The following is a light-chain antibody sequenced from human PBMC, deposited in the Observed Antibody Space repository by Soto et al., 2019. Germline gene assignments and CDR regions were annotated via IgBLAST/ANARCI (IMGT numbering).Light chain of an antibody. J-gene: IGKJ5*01. V-gene: IGKV4-1*01. CDR1: QSVLSTSNNKNY. Sequence: DFVMTQSLDSLAVSLGERATINCKSSQSVLSTSNNKNYLAWLQQKPGQPPKLVIYWASVRASGVPDRFSGSGSGTDFTLTISSLQAEDVAVYYCQQYHSDPITFGQGTRLE. CDR2: WAS. CDR3: QQYHSDPIT.